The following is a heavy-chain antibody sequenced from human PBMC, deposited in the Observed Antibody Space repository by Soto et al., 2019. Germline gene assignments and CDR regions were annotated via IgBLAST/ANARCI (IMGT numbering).Heavy chain of an antibody. CDR2: ISGSGRST. CDR3: AKDVGAYYCYGMDV. CDR1: GFTFYSYT. V-gene: IGHV3-23*01. D-gene: IGHD1-26*01. Sequence: PXGSLRLSCAASGFTFYSYTMSWVRQAPGKGLEWVSSISGSGRSTYYADSVKGRFTISRDNSNNTLYLQMHSLRAEDTAVYYCAKDVGAYYCYGMDVWGQGTTVTVSS. J-gene: IGHJ6*02.